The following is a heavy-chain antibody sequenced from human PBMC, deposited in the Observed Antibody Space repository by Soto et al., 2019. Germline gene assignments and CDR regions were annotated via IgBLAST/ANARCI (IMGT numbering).Heavy chain of an antibody. D-gene: IGHD1-26*01. V-gene: IGHV4-30-4*01. Sequence: QVQLQESGPGLVKPSQTLSLTCTVSGGSISSGDYYWSWIRQPPGKGLEWIGYIYYSGSTHYNPSLNRRVXGSIDXXKNQFSAKLRSVTAADTAVYYCARGERMGAHLNDYWGPGTLVTVSS. J-gene: IGHJ4*02. CDR3: ARGERMGAHLNDY. CDR2: IYYSGST. CDR1: GGSISSGDYY.